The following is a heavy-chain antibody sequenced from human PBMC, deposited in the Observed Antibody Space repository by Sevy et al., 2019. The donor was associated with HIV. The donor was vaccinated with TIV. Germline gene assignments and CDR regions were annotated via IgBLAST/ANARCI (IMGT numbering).Heavy chain of an antibody. CDR2: FDPEDGET. V-gene: IGHV1-24*01. CDR3: ATLDFWSENPFYGTDG. Sequence: ASVKVSCKVSGYTLTKLPMHWVRQAPGKGLEWMGGFDPEDGETIYAQRFQGRVTMTEDTSTDTAYMELSSLRSEDTAVYYCATLDFWSENPFYGTDGWGQGTTVTVSS. D-gene: IGHD3-3*01. CDR1: GYTLTKLP. J-gene: IGHJ6*02.